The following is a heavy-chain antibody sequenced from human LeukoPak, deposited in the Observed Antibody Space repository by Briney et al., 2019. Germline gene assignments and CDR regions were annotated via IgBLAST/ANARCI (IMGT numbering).Heavy chain of an antibody. J-gene: IGHJ4*02. CDR3: AGHSSWSARGFDY. CDR2: IIPIFGAA. Sequence: SVKVSCKASGGTFSSYAISWVRQAPGQGLEWMGGIIPIFGAANYAQKFQGRVTITADESTSTAYMELSSLRSEDTAVYYCAGHSSWSARGFDYWGQGTLVTVSS. V-gene: IGHV1-69*01. D-gene: IGHD6-13*01. CDR1: GGTFSSYA.